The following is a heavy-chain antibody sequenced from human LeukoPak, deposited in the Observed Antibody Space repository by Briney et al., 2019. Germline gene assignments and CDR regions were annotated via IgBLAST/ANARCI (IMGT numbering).Heavy chain of an antibody. D-gene: IGHD5-12*01. CDR2: IYYSGTT. CDR1: GASIGSYY. Sequence: SETLTLTCTVSGASIGSYYWNWIRQPPGKGLQWIGYIYYSGTTNYNPSLKSRVTISIDTSKNQFSLELSSVTAADTAVYYCARDGYSGYGPNIYFDYWGQGTLVTVSS. CDR3: ARDGYSGYGPNIYFDY. J-gene: IGHJ4*02. V-gene: IGHV4-59*01.